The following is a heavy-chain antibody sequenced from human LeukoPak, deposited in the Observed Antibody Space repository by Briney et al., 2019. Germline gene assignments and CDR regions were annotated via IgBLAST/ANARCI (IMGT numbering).Heavy chain of an antibody. CDR2: VYYSGST. J-gene: IGHJ3*02. CDR1: GGSISSYY. D-gene: IGHD6-19*01. V-gene: IGHV4-59*08. Sequence: PSETLSLTCTVSGGSISSYYWSWIRQPPGKGLEWGGYVYYSGSTKYNPSLKSRVTISVDPSKNQFSLKLSSVTAADPAVYYCARGAYSSGWYGAFDIWGQGTMVTVSS. CDR3: ARGAYSSGWYGAFDI.